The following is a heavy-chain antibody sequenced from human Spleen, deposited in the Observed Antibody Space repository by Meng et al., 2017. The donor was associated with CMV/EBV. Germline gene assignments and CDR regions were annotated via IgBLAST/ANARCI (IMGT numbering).Heavy chain of an antibody. J-gene: IGHJ4*02. V-gene: IGHV4-34*01. Sequence: PKQLGAVLLQPSATLAPPCPVYGGSFSGYYWSWICQPPGKGLEWIGEINHSGSTNYNPSLKSRVTISVDTSKNQFSLKLSSVTAADTAVYYCARDKPLQTFDYWGQGTLVTVSS. CDR3: ARDKPLQTFDY. CDR1: GGSFSGYY. CDR2: INHSGST.